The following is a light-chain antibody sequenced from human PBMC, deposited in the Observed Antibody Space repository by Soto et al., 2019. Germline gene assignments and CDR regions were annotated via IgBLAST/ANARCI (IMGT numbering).Light chain of an antibody. J-gene: IGLJ2*01. Sequence: QSVLTQPPSVSAAPGQKVTISCSGSSSNIGNNYVSWYQQLPGTAPKLLIYDNNKRPSGIPDRFSGSKSGTSATLGITGLQTGDEADYYCGTWDSSLSAEAYVVFGGGTKLTVL. CDR2: DNN. V-gene: IGLV1-51*01. CDR1: SSNIGNNY. CDR3: GTWDSSLSAEAYVV.